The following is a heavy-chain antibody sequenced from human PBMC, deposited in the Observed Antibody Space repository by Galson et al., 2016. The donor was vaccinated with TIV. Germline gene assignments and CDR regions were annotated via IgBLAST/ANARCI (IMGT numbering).Heavy chain of an antibody. V-gene: IGHV4-39*01. CDR2: VYYDGTT. CDR1: GGSVSSSTYF. D-gene: IGHD3-16*02. J-gene: IGHJ4*02. CDR3: ARHGPWSFYFDF. Sequence: ETLSLTCGVYGGSVSSSTYFWAWVRQLPGEGLEWIGTVYYDGTTYTNPSLKSPVTLSVDSSKNQISLKLSSVTAADTAIYFCARHGPWSFYFDFWGQGTLVTVSS.